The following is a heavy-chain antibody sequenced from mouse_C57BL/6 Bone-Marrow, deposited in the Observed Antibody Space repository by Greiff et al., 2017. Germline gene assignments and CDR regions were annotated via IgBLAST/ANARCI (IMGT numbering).Heavy chain of an antibody. CDR1: GYTFTSYW. CDR2: IDPSDSYT. D-gene: IGHD1-1*01. V-gene: IGHV1-69*01. CDR3: AREGIYGSSQYYFDY. J-gene: IGHJ2*01. Sequence: QVQLQQPGAELVMPGASVKLSCKASGYTFTSYWMHWVKQRPGQGLEWIGEIDPSDSYTNYNQKFKGKSILTVDKSSSTAYMQLSSLTSEDSAVYYCAREGIYGSSQYYFDYWGQGTTLTGSS.